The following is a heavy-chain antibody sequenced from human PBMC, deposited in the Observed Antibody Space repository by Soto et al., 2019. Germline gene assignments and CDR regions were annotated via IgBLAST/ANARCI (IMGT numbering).Heavy chain of an antibody. V-gene: IGHV5-10-1*01. J-gene: IGHJ6*02. D-gene: IGHD6-13*01. Sequence: GESLKISCKGSGYSFTSYWISWVRQMPGKGLEWMGRIDPSDSYTNYSPSFQGHVTISADKSISTAYLQWSSLKASDTAMYYCARRAIAAAGLHPYGMDVWGQGTTVTVSS. CDR2: IDPSDSYT. CDR1: GYSFTSYW. CDR3: ARRAIAAAGLHPYGMDV.